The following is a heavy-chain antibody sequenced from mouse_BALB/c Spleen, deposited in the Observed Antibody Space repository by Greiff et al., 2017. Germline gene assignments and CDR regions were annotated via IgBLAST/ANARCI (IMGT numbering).Heavy chain of an antibody. J-gene: IGHJ4*01. V-gene: IGHV1-55*01. CDR1: GYNFTSYW. CDR3: ARTPLGYYAIDY. D-gene: IGHD6-1*01. Sequence: QVQLQQPGAELVKPGTSVKLSCKASGYNFTSYWINWVKLRPGQGLEWIGDIYPGSGSTNYNEKFKSKATLTVDTSSSTAYMQLSSLASEDSALYYCARTPLGYYAIDYWGQGTSVTVSS. CDR2: IYPGSGST.